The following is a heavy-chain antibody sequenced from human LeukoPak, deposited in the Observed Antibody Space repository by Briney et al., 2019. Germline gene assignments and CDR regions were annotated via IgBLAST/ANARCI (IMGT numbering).Heavy chain of an antibody. Sequence: GSLRLSCAASGFTFSSYGMHWVRQAPGKGLEWVAVISYDGSNKYYADSVKGRFTISRDNSKNTLYLQMNSLRAEDTAVYYCAKDRPPLIAAADKGGLFDYWGQGTLVTVSS. J-gene: IGHJ4*02. CDR2: ISYDGSNK. D-gene: IGHD6-13*01. CDR1: GFTFSSYG. V-gene: IGHV3-30*18. CDR3: AKDRPPLIAAADKGGLFDY.